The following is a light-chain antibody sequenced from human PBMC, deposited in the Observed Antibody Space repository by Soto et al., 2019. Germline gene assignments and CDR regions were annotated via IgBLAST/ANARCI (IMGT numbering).Light chain of an antibody. Sequence: QSVLTQPPSVSAAPGQKVTISCSGDTSNTLHNFVSWYQQLPGAAPKLLIYEDNKRPSGIPDRFSGSKFGTSVTLAITGLQTGDEADYYCGTWDNNLSAYVFGTVTKVTDL. CDR3: GTWDNNLSAYV. V-gene: IGLV1-51*02. CDR2: EDN. J-gene: IGLJ1*01. CDR1: TSNTLHNF.